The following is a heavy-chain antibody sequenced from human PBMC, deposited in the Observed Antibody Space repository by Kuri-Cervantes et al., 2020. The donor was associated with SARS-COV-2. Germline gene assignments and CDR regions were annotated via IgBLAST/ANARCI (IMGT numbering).Heavy chain of an antibody. V-gene: IGHV1-8*03. D-gene: IGHD3-10*01. CDR1: GYTFTSYD. J-gene: IGHJ6*03. CDR2: MNPNSGNT. Sequence: ASVKVSCKASGYTFTSYDINWVRQATGQGLEWMGWMNPNSGNTGYAQKFQGRVTITRNTSISTAYMELSSLRSEDTAVYYCAKDFGFRGFYYYYMDVWGKGTTVTVSS. CDR3: AKDFGFRGFYYYYMDV.